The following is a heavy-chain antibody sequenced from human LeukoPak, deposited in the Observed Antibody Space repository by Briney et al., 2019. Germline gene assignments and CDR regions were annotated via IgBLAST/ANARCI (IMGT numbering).Heavy chain of an antibody. CDR3: ASLNWNDRDY. CDR1: GGSISSYY. CDR2: IYYSGST. V-gene: IGHV4-59*01. D-gene: IGHD1-1*01. Sequence: SETLSLTCTVSGGSISSYYWSWIRQPPGKGLEWIGSIYYSGSTNHNPSLKSRVTISVDTSKNQFSLKLSSVTAADTAVYYCASLNWNDRDYWGQGTLVTVSS. J-gene: IGHJ4*02.